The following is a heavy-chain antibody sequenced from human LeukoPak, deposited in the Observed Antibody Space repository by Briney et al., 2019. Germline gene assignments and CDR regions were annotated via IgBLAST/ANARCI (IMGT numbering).Heavy chain of an antibody. V-gene: IGHV1-18*01. CDR1: GYTFTGYG. CDR3: ARGRENWFDP. Sequence: ASVTVSRKASGYTFTGYGISWVRQAPGQGLEWMGWISPYNGNTDYAQKLQGRVTMTTDTSTTTVYMELRSLTSDDTAVYYCARGRENWFDPWGQGALVADSS. CDR2: ISPYNGNT. J-gene: IGHJ5*02.